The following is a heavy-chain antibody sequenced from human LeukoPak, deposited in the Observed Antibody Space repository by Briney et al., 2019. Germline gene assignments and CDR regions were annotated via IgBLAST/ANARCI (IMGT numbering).Heavy chain of an antibody. J-gene: IGHJ4*02. V-gene: IGHV3-48*03. Sequence: GGSLRLSCAASGFSFSSYEMNWVRQAPGKGLEWVSYIGSSGSTVYYADSVKGRFTISRDNAKNSMYLQMNSLRAEDTAVYYCARGTPTWVDYWGQGTLVTVSS. CDR3: ARGTPTWVDY. CDR2: IGSSGSTV. CDR1: GFSFSSYE. D-gene: IGHD1/OR15-1a*01.